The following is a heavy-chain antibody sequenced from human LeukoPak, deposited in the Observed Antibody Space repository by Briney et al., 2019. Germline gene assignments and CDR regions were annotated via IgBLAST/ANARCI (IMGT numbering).Heavy chain of an antibody. CDR1: GESLNSYY. CDR2: IYYSGGT. CDR3: ARDLPNSSGWPNYYYYGTDV. J-gene: IGHJ6*02. D-gene: IGHD6-19*01. V-gene: IGHV4-59*01. Sequence: SETLSLTCAVYGESLNSYYWSWIRQPPGKGLEWIGYIYYSGGTNYNPSLKSRVTISVDTSKNQFSLKLSSVTAADTAVYYCARDLPNSSGWPNYYYYGTDVWGQGTTVTVSS.